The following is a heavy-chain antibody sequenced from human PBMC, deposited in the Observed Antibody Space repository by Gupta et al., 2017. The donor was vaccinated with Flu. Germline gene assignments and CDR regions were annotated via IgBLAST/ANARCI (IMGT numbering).Heavy chain of an antibody. D-gene: IGHD5/OR15-5a*01. J-gene: IGHJ4*02. CDR3: AAHASGYRVCKD. CDR1: GFSISSGGYY. Sequence: QVQLRESGPGLVKPSQSLSLTCTVSGFSISSGGYYWSWIRQSPGKDLEWIGHIYYRGSTHYDPSLRSRVTISVDTSKNQFSLQLNSVTVADTAVYDCAAHASGYRVCKDWGQGDQVTVSS. CDR2: IYYRGST. V-gene: IGHV4-31*03.